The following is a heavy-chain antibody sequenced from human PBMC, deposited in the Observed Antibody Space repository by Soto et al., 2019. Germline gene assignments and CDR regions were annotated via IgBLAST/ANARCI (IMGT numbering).Heavy chain of an antibody. CDR1: GFSISENH. J-gene: IGHJ4*01. D-gene: IGHD6-13*01. Sequence: PSETLSLTCTVSGFSISENHWSWIRQAPGKGLEWVGYVHFSGSTTYNPSLAPRLNISFDMSKSQVYLQLTSVTAADTAVYYCARFGAAAAHDDNWGRGVLVTVSS. CDR3: ARFGAAAAHDDN. V-gene: IGHV4-59*01. CDR2: VHFSGST.